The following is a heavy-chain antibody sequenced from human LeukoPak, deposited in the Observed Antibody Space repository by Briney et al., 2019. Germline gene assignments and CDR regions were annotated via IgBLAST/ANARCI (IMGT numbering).Heavy chain of an antibody. D-gene: IGHD3-16*02. V-gene: IGHV4-4*02. Sequence: SGTLSLTCAVSGGSISSSNWWSWVRQPPGKGLEWIGEIYHSGSTNYNPSLKSRVTISVDKSKNQFSLKLSSVTAADTAVYYCARGRAEYVWGSYRPEVNWFDPSGQGTLVTVSS. CDR3: ARGRAEYVWGSYRPEVNWFDP. J-gene: IGHJ5*02. CDR2: IYHSGST. CDR1: GGSISSSNW.